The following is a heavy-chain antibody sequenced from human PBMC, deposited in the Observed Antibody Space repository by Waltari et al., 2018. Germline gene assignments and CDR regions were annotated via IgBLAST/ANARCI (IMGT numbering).Heavy chain of an antibody. V-gene: IGHV3-48*04. CDR1: GFTFRSDS. D-gene: IGHD2-21*01. CDR2: ISGDSGSI. CDR3: ARDRDWAFDI. J-gene: IGHJ3*02. Sequence: EVQLVESGGGLVQPGGSLRRSCAASGFTFRSDSMTWFRQAPGKGLEWVSYISGDSGSIHYADSVKGRITVSRDNAKNSLYLQMSSLTAEDTAVFYCARDRDWAFDIWGQGTMVTVSS.